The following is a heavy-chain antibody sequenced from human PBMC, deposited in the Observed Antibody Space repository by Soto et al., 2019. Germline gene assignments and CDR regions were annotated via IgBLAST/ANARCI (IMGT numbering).Heavy chain of an antibody. V-gene: IGHV1-18*01. J-gene: IGHJ6*02. CDR2: ISAKNGDT. D-gene: IGHD1-26*01. CDR1: GHSFTRNG. Sequence: QVHLVQSGAELKKPGASVRVSCKASGHSFTRNGISWVRQAPGQGREWMGWISAKNGDTNYAQKFQGRVIMTTDTSTSTSYMELRSLRSDDTAVYYCVRDRDSDTWPSRDVWGQWTTVTVSS. CDR3: VRDRDSDTWPSRDV.